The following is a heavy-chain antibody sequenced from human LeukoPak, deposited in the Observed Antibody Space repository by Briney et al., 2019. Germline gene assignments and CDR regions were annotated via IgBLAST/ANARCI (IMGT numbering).Heavy chain of an antibody. Sequence: GGSLRLSCAAAGFTLSSTYMSWVRQAPGKGLEWVSVIYSGGSSYYPDSVTGRFTISRDNSKKPLYLPMNSLRFEDPPVYYCARLPTGDYWGQGTLVTVSS. CDR3: ARLPTGDY. CDR1: GFTLSSTY. CDR2: IYSGGSS. D-gene: IGHD1-1*01. J-gene: IGHJ4*02. V-gene: IGHV3-53*01.